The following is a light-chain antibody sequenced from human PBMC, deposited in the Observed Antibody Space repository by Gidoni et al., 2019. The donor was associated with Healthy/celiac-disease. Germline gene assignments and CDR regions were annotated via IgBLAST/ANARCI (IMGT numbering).Light chain of an antibody. V-gene: IGKV1-17*03. Sequence: DIQMTQSPSACSASVGDRVTITCRATHGISNYLNWFQQKPGKVPKLLIYAASSLQSGVPSRFSGSGSGTDFTLTISSLQPEDFATYYCLQRYSNPWTFGQGTKVEIK. J-gene: IGKJ1*01. CDR3: LQRYSNPWT. CDR2: AAS. CDR1: HGISNY.